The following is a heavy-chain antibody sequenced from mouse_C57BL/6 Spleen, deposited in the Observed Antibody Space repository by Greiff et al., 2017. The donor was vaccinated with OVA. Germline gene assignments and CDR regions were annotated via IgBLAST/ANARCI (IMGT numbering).Heavy chain of an antibody. D-gene: IGHD2-1*01. CDR1: GYSITSGYY. CDR3: ASGGNYGGAMDY. V-gene: IGHV3-6*01. Sequence: DVKLQESGPGLVKPSQSLSLTCSVTGYSITSGYYWNWIRQFPGNKLEWMGYISYDGSNNYNPSLKNRISITRDTSKNQFFLKLNSVTTEDTATYYCASGGNYGGAMDYWGQGTSVTVSS. J-gene: IGHJ4*01. CDR2: ISYDGSN.